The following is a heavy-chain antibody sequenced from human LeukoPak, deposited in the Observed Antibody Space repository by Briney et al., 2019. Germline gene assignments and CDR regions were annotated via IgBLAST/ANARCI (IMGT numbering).Heavy chain of an antibody. J-gene: IGHJ5*02. D-gene: IGHD3-10*01. CDR2: IYYSGST. CDR3: ARDLVRGVRGWFDP. V-gene: IGHV4-39*07. Sequence: SETLSLTCTVSGGSISSSSYYWGWIRQPPGKGLEWIGSIYYSGSTYYNPSLKSRVTISVDTSKNQFSLKLSSVTAADTAVYYCARDLVRGVRGWFDPWGQGTLVTVSS. CDR1: GGSISSSSYY.